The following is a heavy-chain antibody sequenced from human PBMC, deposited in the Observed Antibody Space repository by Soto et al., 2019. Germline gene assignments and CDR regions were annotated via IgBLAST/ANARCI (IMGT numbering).Heavy chain of an antibody. CDR1: GYSFTSYW. V-gene: IGHV5-51*01. CDR3: ARRVVAVAGTSDWFDP. Sequence: LGESLKISCKGSGYSFTSYWIGWVRQMPGKGLEWMGIIYPGDSDTRYSPSFQGQVTISADKSISTAYLQWSSLKASDTAMYYCARRVVAVAGTSDWFDPWGQGTLVTVSS. D-gene: IGHD6-19*01. J-gene: IGHJ5*02. CDR2: IYPGDSDT.